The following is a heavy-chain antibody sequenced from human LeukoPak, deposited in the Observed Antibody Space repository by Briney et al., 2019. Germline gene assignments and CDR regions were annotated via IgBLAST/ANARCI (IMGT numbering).Heavy chain of an antibody. J-gene: IGHJ2*01. Sequence: ASVKVSCKASGYTFTGYYMHWVRQAPGQGLEWMGWINPNSGGTNYAQKFQGRVTMTEDTSTDTAYMELSSLRSEDTAVYYCATDRSGSRSDWYFDLWGRGTLVTVSS. CDR2: INPNSGGT. V-gene: IGHV1-2*02. CDR3: ATDRSGSRSDWYFDL. CDR1: GYTFTGYY. D-gene: IGHD1-26*01.